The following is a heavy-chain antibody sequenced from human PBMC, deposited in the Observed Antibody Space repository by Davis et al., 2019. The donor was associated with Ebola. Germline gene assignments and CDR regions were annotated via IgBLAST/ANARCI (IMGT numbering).Heavy chain of an antibody. V-gene: IGHV4-34*01. CDR3: ARGRPPYDYDSSGRDYYHGMDV. CDR1: GGSSSGYY. CDR2: INHSGST. J-gene: IGHJ6*02. Sequence: SQTLSLTCAVYGGSSSGYYWSWIRQPPRKGLEWIGEINHSGSTNYNPSLKSRVTTSVDTSTNQFSLKLSSVTAADTAVFYCARGRPPYDYDSSGRDYYHGMDVWGQGTTVTVSS. D-gene: IGHD3-22*01.